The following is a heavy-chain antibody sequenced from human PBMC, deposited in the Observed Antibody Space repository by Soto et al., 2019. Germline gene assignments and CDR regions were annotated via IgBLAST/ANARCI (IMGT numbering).Heavy chain of an antibody. CDR3: AGEGGQLHIGDYDGMDV. Sequence: QVQLQESGPGLVKPSQTLSLTCTVSGGSISSGGYYWSWIRQHPGKGLEWIGYIYYSGRTYYNPSLKSLVTISVDTSKTHFSLKLSSVTAAYTAVYYCAGEGGQLHIGDYDGMDVGGQGTTVTVSS. CDR1: GGSISSGGYY. V-gene: IGHV4-31*01. CDR2: IYYSGRT. J-gene: IGHJ6*02. D-gene: IGHD1-7*01.